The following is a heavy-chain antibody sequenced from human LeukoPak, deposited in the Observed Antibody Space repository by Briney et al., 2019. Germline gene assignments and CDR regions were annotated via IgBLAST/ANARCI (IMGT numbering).Heavy chain of an antibody. CDR2: IKSKTDGGTT. CDR3: TTGDIVVVVAAADAFEI. Sequence: GGSLRLSCAASGFTFSNAWMNWVRQAPGKGLEWVGRIKSKTDGGTTDYAAPVKGRFTISRDDSKNTLYLQMNSLKTEDTAVYYCTTGDIVVVVAAADAFEIWGEGTMVTVSS. CDR1: GFTFSNAW. J-gene: IGHJ3*02. V-gene: IGHV3-15*01. D-gene: IGHD2-15*01.